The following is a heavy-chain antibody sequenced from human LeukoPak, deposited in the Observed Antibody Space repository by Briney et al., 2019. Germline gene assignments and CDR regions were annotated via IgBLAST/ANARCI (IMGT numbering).Heavy chain of an antibody. V-gene: IGHV3-30-3*02. Sequence: SCTASGGTFSSYAMHWVRQAPGKGLEWVAVISYDGSNKYYADSVKGRFTISRDNSKNTLYLQMNSLRGEDTAVYYCAKDLGNCGTDSCYYDYWGQGTLVTVSS. CDR3: AKDLGNCGTDSCYYDY. CDR1: GGTFSSYA. J-gene: IGHJ4*02. CDR2: ISYDGSNK. D-gene: IGHD2-15*01.